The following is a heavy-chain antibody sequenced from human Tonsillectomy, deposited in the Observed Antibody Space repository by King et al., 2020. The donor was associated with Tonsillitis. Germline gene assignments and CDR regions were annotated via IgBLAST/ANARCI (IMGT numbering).Heavy chain of an antibody. J-gene: IGHJ6*02. CDR2: ISWNSGSI. CDR1: GFIFDDYA. V-gene: IGHV3-9*01. D-gene: IGHD5-18*01. CDR3: AKDIGPNIFGYLGGYGMDV. Sequence: VQLVESGGGLVQPGRSLRLSCAASGFIFDDYAMHWVRQAPGKGLEWVSGISWNSGSIAYVDSVKGRFTISRDNAKNSLYLQMNSLRADDTALYYWAKDIGPNIFGYLGGYGMDVWGQGTTVTVSS.